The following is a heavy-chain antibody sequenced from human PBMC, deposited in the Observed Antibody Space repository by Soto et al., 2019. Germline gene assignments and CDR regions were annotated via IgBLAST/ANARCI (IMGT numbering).Heavy chain of an antibody. CDR2: IYYSGST. D-gene: IGHD5-18*01. CDR3: ASYSDGYTFYDY. Sequence: QVQLQESGPGLVKPSQTLSLTCTVSGGSISSGDYYWSWIRQPPGKGLEWIVYIYYSGSTYYNPSLKSRVTISVDTSTNQSALKLSSVTAADSAVYYCASYSDGYTFYDYWGQGTLVTVSS. J-gene: IGHJ4*02. V-gene: IGHV4-30-4*01. CDR1: GGSISSGDYY.